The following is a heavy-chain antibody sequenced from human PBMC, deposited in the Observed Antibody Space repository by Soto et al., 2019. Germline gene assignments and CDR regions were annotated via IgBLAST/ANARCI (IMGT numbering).Heavy chain of an antibody. CDR3: ARWGGGARVVYYYYGMDV. J-gene: IGHJ6*02. Sequence: SETLSLTCTDSGGSISSYYWSWVRQPPGKGLEWIGYIYYSGSTNYNPSLKSRVTISVDTSKNQFSLKLSSVTAADTAVYYCARWGGGARVVYYYYGMDVWGQGTTVTVSS. CDR1: GGSISSYY. CDR2: IYYSGST. D-gene: IGHD2-15*01. V-gene: IGHV4-59*12.